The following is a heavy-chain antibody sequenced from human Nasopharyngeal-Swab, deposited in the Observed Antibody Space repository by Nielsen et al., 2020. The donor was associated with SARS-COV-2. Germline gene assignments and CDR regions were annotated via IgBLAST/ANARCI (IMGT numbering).Heavy chain of an antibody. J-gene: IGHJ4*02. D-gene: IGHD6-25*01. V-gene: IGHV4-34*01. Sequence: SETLSLTCAVYGGSFSGYYWSWIRQPPGKGLEWIGEINHSGSTNYNPSLKSRVTISVDTSKNQFSLKLSSVTAADTAVYYCARTSSGRRFDYWGQGTRVTVSS. CDR2: INHSGST. CDR1: GGSFSGYY. CDR3: ARTSSGRRFDY.